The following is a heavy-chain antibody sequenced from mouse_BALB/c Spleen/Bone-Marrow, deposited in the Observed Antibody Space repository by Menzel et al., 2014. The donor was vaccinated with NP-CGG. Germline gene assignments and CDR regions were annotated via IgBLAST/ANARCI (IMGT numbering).Heavy chain of an antibody. CDR2: IYPGDGDT. CDR1: GYAFSSSW. J-gene: IGHJ4*01. D-gene: IGHD2-1*01. CDR3: ARFRWGNYREGAMDY. V-gene: IGHV1-82*01. Sequence: SGPELVKPGASVKISCKASGYAFSSSWMNWVKQRPGQGLEWIGRIYPGDGDTNYNGKFKGKATLTADKSSSTAYMQLSSLTSVDSAVYFCARFRWGNYREGAMDYWGQGTSVTVSS.